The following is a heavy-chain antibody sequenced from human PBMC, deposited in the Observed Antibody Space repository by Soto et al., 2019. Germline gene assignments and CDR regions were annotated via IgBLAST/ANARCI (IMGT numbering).Heavy chain of an antibody. CDR2: ISYDGSNK. Sequence: PGGSLRLSCAASGFTFSSYAMHWVRQAPGKGLEWVAVISYDGSNKYYADSVKGRFTISRDNSKNTLYLQMNSLRAEDTAVYYCARSPRTAGKQLVNYWGQGTLVTASS. J-gene: IGHJ4*02. V-gene: IGHV3-30-3*01. CDR1: GFTFSSYA. D-gene: IGHD6-6*01. CDR3: ARSPRTAGKQLVNY.